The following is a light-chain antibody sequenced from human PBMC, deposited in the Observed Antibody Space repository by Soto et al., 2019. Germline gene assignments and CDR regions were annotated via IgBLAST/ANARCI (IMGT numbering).Light chain of an antibody. CDR1: SSDVGSYNV. V-gene: IGLV2-23*02. CDR3: CSYAGSSSAYV. Sequence: QSVLTPPASVSGFPGQAITISYTGTSSDVGSYNVVSWYQQHPGKAPKLLIYEVSKRPSGVSDRFSGSKSGNTASLTISGLQAEDEADYHCCSYAGSSSAYVFGIGTKVTVL. CDR2: EVS. J-gene: IGLJ1*01.